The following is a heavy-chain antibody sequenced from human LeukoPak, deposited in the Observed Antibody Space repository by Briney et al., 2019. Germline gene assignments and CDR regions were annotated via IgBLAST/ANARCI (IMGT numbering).Heavy chain of an antibody. D-gene: IGHD2-2*01. J-gene: IGHJ4*02. CDR1: GFTFSGAW. Sequence: GGSLRLSCAASGFTFSGAWMHWVRQAPGKGLMWVSRINDDGSSTRHADSVKGRFTISRDNAKSTLYLQMNSLRAEDTAVYHCARVSGPGMNEYYHLWGQGTLVTVSS. V-gene: IGHV3-74*01. CDR3: ARVSGPGMNEYYHL. CDR2: INDDGSST.